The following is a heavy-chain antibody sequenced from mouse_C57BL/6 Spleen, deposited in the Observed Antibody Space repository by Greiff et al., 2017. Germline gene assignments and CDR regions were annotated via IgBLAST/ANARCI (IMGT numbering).Heavy chain of an antibody. CDR3: ARRYYDYDGNAMDY. CDR2: ISSGGSYT. Sequence: EVNLVESGGDLVKPGGSLKLSCAASGFTFSSYGMSWVRQTPDKRLEWVATISSGGSYTYYPDSVKGRFTISRDNAKNTLYLQMSSLKSEDTAMYYCARRYYDYDGNAMDYWGQGTSVTVSS. V-gene: IGHV5-6*01. J-gene: IGHJ4*01. CDR1: GFTFSSYG. D-gene: IGHD2-4*01.